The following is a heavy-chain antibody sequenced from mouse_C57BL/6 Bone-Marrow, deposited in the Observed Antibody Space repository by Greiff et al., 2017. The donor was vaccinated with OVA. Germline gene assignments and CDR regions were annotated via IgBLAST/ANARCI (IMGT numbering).Heavy chain of an antibody. CDR3: ARRRNCYYVDH. CDR1: GYAFSSSW. J-gene: IGHJ2*01. CDR2: LYPGDGDT. Sequence: VQLQQSGPELVKPGASVKISCKASGYAFSSSWMNWVKQRPGKGLEWIGRLYPGDGDTNYNGKFKGKATLTADKSSSTAYMQLSSLTSEDSAVYFCARRRNCYYVDHWGQGTTLTVSS. V-gene: IGHV1-82*01.